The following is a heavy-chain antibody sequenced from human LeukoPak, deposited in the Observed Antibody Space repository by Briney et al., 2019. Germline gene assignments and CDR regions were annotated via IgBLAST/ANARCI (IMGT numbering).Heavy chain of an antibody. J-gene: IGHJ4*02. D-gene: IGHD2-21*02. Sequence: GGSLRLSCAASGFTFDDYAMHWVRQAPGKGLEWVSGISWNSNITGYVDSVKGRFIISRDNAKNSLYLQMNSLRAEDTALYYCAKGSSVYQPLLLPFFDYWGQGTLVTVSS. CDR3: AKGSSVYQPLLLPFFDY. CDR2: ISWNSNIT. V-gene: IGHV3-9*01. CDR1: GFTFDDYA.